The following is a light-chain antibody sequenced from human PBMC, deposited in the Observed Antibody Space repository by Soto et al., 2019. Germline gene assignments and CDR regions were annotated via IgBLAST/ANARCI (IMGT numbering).Light chain of an antibody. V-gene: IGKV1-5*01. CDR2: EAS. CDR1: QSISSW. J-gene: IGKJ4*01. Sequence: DIQMIQSPSTLSASVGDRVTITCRASQSISSWLAWYQQKPGKAPKLLIHEASRLESGVPSRFSGSESGTEFTLTISGLHAEDFATYYCQQYTNFPLTFGGGTKVEIK. CDR3: QQYTNFPLT.